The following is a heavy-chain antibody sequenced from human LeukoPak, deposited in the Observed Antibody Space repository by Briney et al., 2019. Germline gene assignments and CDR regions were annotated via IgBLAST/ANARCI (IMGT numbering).Heavy chain of an antibody. V-gene: IGHV3-9*01. CDR1: GFTFGDYA. Sequence: ALRLSCAASGFTFGDYAMHWVRQAPGKGLEWVSGISWNSGSIGYVDSVKGRFTISRDNAKNSLYLQMNSLRAEDTALYYCAKTRIEDRAFDIWGQGTMVTVSS. CDR2: ISWNSGSI. J-gene: IGHJ3*02. CDR3: AKTRIEDRAFDI.